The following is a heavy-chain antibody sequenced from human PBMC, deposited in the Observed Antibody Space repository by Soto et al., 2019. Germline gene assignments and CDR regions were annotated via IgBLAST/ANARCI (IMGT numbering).Heavy chain of an antibody. CDR3: ARESEDLTSNFDY. J-gene: IGHJ4*02. Sequence: LRLSHAASGFTFSRYSMNWVREAPGKGLEWVSSISSTTNYIYYGDSMKGRFTISRDNAKNSLYLEMNSLRAEDTAMYYCARESEDLTSNFDYWGQGTLVTVSS. CDR1: GFTFSRYS. CDR2: ISSTTNYI. V-gene: IGHV3-21*06.